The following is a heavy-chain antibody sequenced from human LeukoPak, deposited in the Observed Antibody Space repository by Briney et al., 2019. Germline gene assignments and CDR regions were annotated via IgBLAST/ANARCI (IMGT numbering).Heavy chain of an antibody. CDR1: AYSISSGYF. D-gene: IGHD6-6*01. CDR2: IFASGRS. CDR3: ARGVARSSKFHFSYYFDY. J-gene: IGHJ4*02. Sequence: SETLSLTCTVSAYSISSGYFWGWIRQPRGKGLEWIGNIFASGRSHYNPSLKSRVTISVDTSKNQFSLKLSSVTAADTAVYYCARGVARSSKFHFSYYFDYWGQGTLVTVSS. V-gene: IGHV4-38-2*02.